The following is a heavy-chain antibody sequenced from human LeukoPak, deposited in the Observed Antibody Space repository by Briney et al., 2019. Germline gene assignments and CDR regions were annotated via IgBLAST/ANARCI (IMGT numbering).Heavy chain of an antibody. V-gene: IGHV1-3*01. CDR3: ARVVDSSSWYNWFDP. D-gene: IGHD6-13*01. CDR1: GYTFTSYA. CDR2: INAGNGNT. J-gene: IGHJ5*02. Sequence: GASVKVSCKASGYTFTSYAMHWVRQAPGQRLEWMGWINAGNGNTKYSQKFQGRVTITRDTSASTAYMELSSLRSEDTAVYYCARVVDSSSWYNWFDPWGQGTLVTVSS.